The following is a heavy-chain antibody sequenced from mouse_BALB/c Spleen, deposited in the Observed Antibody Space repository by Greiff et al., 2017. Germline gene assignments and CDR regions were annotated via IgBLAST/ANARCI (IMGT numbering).Heavy chain of an antibody. CDR1: GDSITSGY. Sequence: EVKLMESGPSLVKPSQTLSLTCSVTGDSITSGYWNWIRKFPGNKLEYMGYISYSGSTYYNPSLKSRISITRDTSKNQYYLQLNSVTTEDTATYYCARFITTATWFAYWGQGTLVTVSA. D-gene: IGHD1-2*01. J-gene: IGHJ3*01. V-gene: IGHV3-8*02. CDR3: ARFITTATWFAY. CDR2: ISYSGST.